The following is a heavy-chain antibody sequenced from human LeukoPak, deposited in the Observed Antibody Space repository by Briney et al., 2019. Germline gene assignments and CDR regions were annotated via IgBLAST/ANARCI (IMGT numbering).Heavy chain of an antibody. Sequence: QPGRSLRLSCAASGFNFFTYGMHWVRQAPGKGLEWVAVIWYDGSNKYYADSVKGRFTISRDNSKSTLSLQMNSLRAEDTAVYYCAKGRGSPFYFEYWGQGTLVTVSS. CDR1: GFNFFTYG. D-gene: IGHD1-26*01. CDR3: AKGRGSPFYFEY. J-gene: IGHJ4*02. CDR2: IWYDGSNK. V-gene: IGHV3-33*06.